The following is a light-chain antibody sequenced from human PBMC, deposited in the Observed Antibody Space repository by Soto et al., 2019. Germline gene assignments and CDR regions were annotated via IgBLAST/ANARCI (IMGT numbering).Light chain of an antibody. CDR1: QSVSSY. Sequence: EIVLTQSPATLSLSPGERATLSCRSSQSVSSYLAWYQQKPGQAPRLLMYEASNRATGIPARFSGSGSGTDFSLTISSLEPEDFAVYYCQQRSNWPPEITFGQGTRLEIK. CDR3: QQRSNWPPEIT. V-gene: IGKV3-11*01. J-gene: IGKJ5*01. CDR2: EAS.